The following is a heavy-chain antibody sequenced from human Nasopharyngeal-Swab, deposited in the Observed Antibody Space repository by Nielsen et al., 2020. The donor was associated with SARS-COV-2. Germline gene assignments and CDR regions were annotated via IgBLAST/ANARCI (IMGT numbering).Heavy chain of an antibody. V-gene: IGHV3-21*06. CDR2: ISSGSTYI. CDR3: CRCAFPSTTSYYYYYYTDV. D-gene: IGHD1-1*01. Sequence: GESLKISCAASGFTFTPFSMNWVRQAPGKGLEWVASISSGSTYIYHADSVKGRFTISRDNAKNSLYPQMNSLRADDTAVYYRCRCAFPSTTSYYYYYYTDVWGKGTTVTVS. J-gene: IGHJ6*03. CDR1: GFTFTPFS.